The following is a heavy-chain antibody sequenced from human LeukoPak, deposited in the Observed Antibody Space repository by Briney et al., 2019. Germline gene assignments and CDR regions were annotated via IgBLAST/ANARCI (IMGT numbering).Heavy chain of an antibody. CDR2: ITGSGDSA. J-gene: IGHJ4*02. CDR3: AKGTTDYDASDPLDF. V-gene: IGHV3-23*01. D-gene: IGHD3-16*01. Sequence: PGRSLRLSCAASGFTFSSYATTWVRQAPGKGLEWVSAITGSGDSAYYSDSVKGRFTISRDQSKSTVYLQMTSLRAEDTAVFYCAKGTTDYDASDPLDFWGQGTLVTVSS. CDR1: GFTFSSYA.